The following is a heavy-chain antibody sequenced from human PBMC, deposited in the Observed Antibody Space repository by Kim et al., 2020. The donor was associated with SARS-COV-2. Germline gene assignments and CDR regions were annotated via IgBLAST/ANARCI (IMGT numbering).Heavy chain of an antibody. CDR1: GGSISSYY. CDR3: AREPDYGDYFDY. V-gene: IGHV4-59*01. CDR2: IYYSGST. D-gene: IGHD4-17*01. Sequence: SETLSLTCTGSGGSISSYYWSWIRQPPGKGLEWIGYIYYSGSTNYNPSLKSRVTISVDTSKNQFSLKLSSATAAATAAYYCAREPDYGDYFDYWAQGTLV. J-gene: IGHJ4*02.